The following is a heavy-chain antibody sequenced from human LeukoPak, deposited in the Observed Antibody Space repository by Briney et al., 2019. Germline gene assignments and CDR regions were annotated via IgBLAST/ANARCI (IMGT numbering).Heavy chain of an antibody. CDR3: AGTIVGATVY. D-gene: IGHD1-26*01. CDR2: ISWNSGSI. CDR1: GFTFDDYA. J-gene: IGHJ1*01. V-gene: IGHV3-9*01. Sequence: SGRSLRLSCAASGFTFDDYAMHWVRQAPGKGLEWVSGISWNSGSIGYADSVKGRFTISRDNAKNSLYLQMNSLRAEDTAVYYCAGTIVGATVYWGQGTLVTVSS.